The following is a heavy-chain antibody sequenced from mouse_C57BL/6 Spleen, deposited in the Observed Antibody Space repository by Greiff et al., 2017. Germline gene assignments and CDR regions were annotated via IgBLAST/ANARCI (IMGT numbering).Heavy chain of an antibody. J-gene: IGHJ2*01. CDR1: GYTFTDYE. Sequence: VQLVESGAELVRPGASVTLSCKASGYTFTDYEMHWVKQTPVHGLEWIGAIDPETGGTAYNQKFKGKAILTADKSSSTAYMELRSLTSEDSAVYYCTRGNYGYGYYFDYWGQGTTLTVSS. CDR2: IDPETGGT. V-gene: IGHV1-15*01. D-gene: IGHD2-2*01. CDR3: TRGNYGYGYYFDY.